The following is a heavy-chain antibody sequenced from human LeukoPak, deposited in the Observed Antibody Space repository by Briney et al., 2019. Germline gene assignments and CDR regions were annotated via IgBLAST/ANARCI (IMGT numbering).Heavy chain of an antibody. D-gene: IGHD1-1*01. Sequence: KPGGSLRLSCAAPGFTFSDYYMSWIRQAPGKGLEWVSYISNGGSTLYYADSVKGRFTISRANAKNSLYLQMNSLRAEDTAVYYCARDIPQTGAPGELDYWGQGTLVTVSS. CDR1: GFTFSDYY. CDR2: ISNGGSTL. CDR3: ARDIPQTGAPGELDY. V-gene: IGHV3-11*04. J-gene: IGHJ4*02.